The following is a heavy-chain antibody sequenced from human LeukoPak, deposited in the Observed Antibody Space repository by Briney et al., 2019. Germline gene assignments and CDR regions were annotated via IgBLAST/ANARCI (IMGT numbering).Heavy chain of an antibody. J-gene: IGHJ6*03. Sequence: SETLSLTCTVSGGSISSSSYYWGWIRQPPGKGLEWIGSIYYSGSTYYNPSLKSRVTISVDTSKNQFSLKLSSVTAADTAVYYCARTWRDYMDVWGKGTTVTVSS. V-gene: IGHV4-39*01. CDR1: GGSISSSSYY. CDR2: IYYSGST. CDR3: ARTWRDYMDV.